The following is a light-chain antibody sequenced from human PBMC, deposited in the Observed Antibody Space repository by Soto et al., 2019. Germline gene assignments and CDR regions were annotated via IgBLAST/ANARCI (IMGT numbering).Light chain of an antibody. CDR1: SSDVGGYNY. V-gene: IGLV2-14*01. CDR3: SSYKSSSTNV. CDR2: EVS. Sequence: QSVLTQPASVSGSPGQSITISCTGTSSDVGGYNYVSWYQQHPGKAPKLMIYEVSNRPSGVSNRSSGSKSGNTASLTISGLQAEDEADYYCSSYKSSSTNVFGTGTKVTVL. J-gene: IGLJ1*01.